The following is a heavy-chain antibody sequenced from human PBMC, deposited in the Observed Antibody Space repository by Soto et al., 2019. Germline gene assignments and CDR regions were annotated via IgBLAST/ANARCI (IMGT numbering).Heavy chain of an antibody. J-gene: IGHJ4*02. CDR1: GFTFSSYS. CDR2: ISSSSSYI. CDR3: ARDASGYYDFWSGYYYFDY. Sequence: GGSLRLSCAASGFTFSSYSMNWVRQAPGKGLEWVSSISSSSSYIYYADSVKGRFTISRDNAKNSLYLQMNSLRAEDTVVYYCARDASGYYDFWSGYYYFDYWGQGTLVTVSS. D-gene: IGHD3-3*01. V-gene: IGHV3-21*01.